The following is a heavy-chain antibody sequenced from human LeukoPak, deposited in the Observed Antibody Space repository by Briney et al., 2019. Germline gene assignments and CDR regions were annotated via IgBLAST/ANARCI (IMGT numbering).Heavy chain of an antibody. CDR2: VYHSGST. D-gene: IGHD1-26*01. Sequence: SGTLSLTCTVSGGSISSSIWWSWVRQSPRKGLEWIGEVYHSGSTNYNPSLKSRVTISVDKSKNHISLNVSSVTAADTAVYYCARAEVVGAHLRSGYFQHWGQGTLVIVSS. V-gene: IGHV4-4*02. J-gene: IGHJ1*01. CDR3: ARAEVVGAHLRSGYFQH. CDR1: GGSISSSIW.